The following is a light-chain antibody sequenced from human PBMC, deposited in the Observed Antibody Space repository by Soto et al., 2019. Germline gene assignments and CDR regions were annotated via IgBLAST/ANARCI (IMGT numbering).Light chain of an antibody. J-gene: IGKJ5*01. Sequence: EIVLTQSPGTLSLSPGERATLSCRASHSVSSSYLAWYQQKPGQAPRLLIYGASSRYTGIPDRFSGSGSVTDFTLTISSPEPKDLAVYYGQQYGSSPPITFGKGTRLEIK. CDR3: QQYGSSPPIT. CDR2: GAS. V-gene: IGKV3-20*01. CDR1: HSVSSSY.